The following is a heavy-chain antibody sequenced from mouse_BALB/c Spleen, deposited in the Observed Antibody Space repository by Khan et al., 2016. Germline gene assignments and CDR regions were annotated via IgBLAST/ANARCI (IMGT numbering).Heavy chain of an antibody. Sequence: QIQLVQSGPELKKPGETVKISCKVTGYSFTNDGVNWVKQAPGRDLQWRGCLNSYIGQPTYAADFTGRFAFTLETSDNTVYLLINNLNNEDMATYFCARGHYYYDTTDFFDYWGQGTTLTVSS. CDR3: ARGHYYYDTTDFFDY. CDR1: GYSFTNDG. D-gene: IGHD1-1*01. CDR2: LNSYIGQP. J-gene: IGHJ2*01. V-gene: IGHV9-1*02.